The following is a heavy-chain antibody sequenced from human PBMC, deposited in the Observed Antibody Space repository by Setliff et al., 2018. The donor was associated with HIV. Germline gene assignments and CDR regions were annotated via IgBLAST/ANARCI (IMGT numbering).Heavy chain of an antibody. CDR2: IYTSGST. Sequence: SETLSLTCTVSSDSITNNSYYWSWIRQPAGKGLEWIGRIYTSGSTNYNPSLKSRVTMSIDTSKNQFSLKLSSVTAADTAVYYCARDNSYYYGSGSHYWYGMDVWGQGTTVTVSS. CDR3: ARDNSYYYGSGSHYWYGMDV. V-gene: IGHV4-61*02. J-gene: IGHJ6*01. CDR1: SDSITNNSYY. D-gene: IGHD3-10*01.